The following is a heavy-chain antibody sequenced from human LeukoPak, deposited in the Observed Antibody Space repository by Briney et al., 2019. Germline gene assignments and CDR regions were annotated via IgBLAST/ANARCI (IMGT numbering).Heavy chain of an antibody. J-gene: IGHJ4*02. V-gene: IGHV3-74*01. CDR3: ATLAAAGTNY. D-gene: IGHD6-13*01. CDR2: ADYDGSDT. CDR1: GFTFSRYW. Sequence: RGSLRLSCAASGFTFSRYWMHWVRQAPGKGLVWVSRADYDGSDTSYADSVRGRFTISRDNAKNTLYRQMNSLSAEDTAVYYCATLAAAGTNYWGQGTLVTVSS.